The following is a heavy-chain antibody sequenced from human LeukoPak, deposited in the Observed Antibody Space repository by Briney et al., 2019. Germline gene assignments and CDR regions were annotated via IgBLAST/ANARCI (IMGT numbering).Heavy chain of an antibody. CDR3: AKDIGGDYWYFDL. CDR1: GFTFSRYW. J-gene: IGHJ2*01. Sequence: GGSLRLSCVGSGFTFSRYWLNWVRQAPGKGLEWVANMNQDGSEIYYLDSVKGRFTISRDNAKNSVYLQMNGLKAEDTAVYHCAKDIGGDYWYFDLWGRGTLVTVSS. V-gene: IGHV3-7*01. D-gene: IGHD2-21*01. CDR2: MNQDGSEI.